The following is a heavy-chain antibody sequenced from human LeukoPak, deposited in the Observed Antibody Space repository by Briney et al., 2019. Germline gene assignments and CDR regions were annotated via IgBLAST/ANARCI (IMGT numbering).Heavy chain of an antibody. J-gene: IGHJ4*02. D-gene: IGHD6-13*01. CDR2: ISAYNGNT. V-gene: IGHV1-18*01. CDR1: GYTFTSYG. Sequence: ASVKVSCKASGYTFTSYGISWVRQAPGQGLEWMGWISAYNGNTNYAQKLQGRVTMTIGTSTSTAYMELRSLRSDDTAVYYCARDGSGSWYPRRYFDYWGQGTLVTVSS. CDR3: ARDGSGSWYPRRYFDY.